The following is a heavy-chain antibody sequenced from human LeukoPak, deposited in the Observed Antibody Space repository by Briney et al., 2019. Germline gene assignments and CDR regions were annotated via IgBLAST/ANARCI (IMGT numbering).Heavy chain of an antibody. D-gene: IGHD4-17*01. CDR1: GYTFTSYG. V-gene: IGHV1-18*01. CDR2: ISAYNGNT. CDR3: AKVPYYGDYDWGYFDY. Sequence: GASVKVSCKASGYTFTSYGISWVRQAPGQGLEWMGWISAYNGNTNYAQKLQGRVTMTTDTSTSTAYMELRSPRSDDTAVYYCAKVPYYGDYDWGYFDYWGQGTLVTVSS. J-gene: IGHJ4*02.